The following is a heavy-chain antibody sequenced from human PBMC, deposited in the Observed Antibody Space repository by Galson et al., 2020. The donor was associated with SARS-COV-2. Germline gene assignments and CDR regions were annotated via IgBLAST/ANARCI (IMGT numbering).Heavy chain of an antibody. D-gene: IGHD3-9*01. CDR1: GGSISSGDYY. CDR3: ARVRGYYDILTGYYGDAFDI. J-gene: IGHJ3*02. CDR2: IYYSGRT. V-gene: IGHV4-30-4*01. Sequence: SETLSLTCTVSGGSISSGDYYWSWIRQPPGKGLEWIGYIYYSGRTYYNPSLKSRVTISVDTSKNQFSLKLSSVTAADTAVYYCARVRGYYDILTGYYGDAFDIWGQGTMVTVSS.